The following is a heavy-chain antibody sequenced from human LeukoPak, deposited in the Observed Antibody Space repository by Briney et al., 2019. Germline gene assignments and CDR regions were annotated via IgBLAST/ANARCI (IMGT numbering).Heavy chain of an antibody. CDR1: GGSISSNSYY. V-gene: IGHV4-39*01. CDR3: ARRHPSYGTLDY. D-gene: IGHD5-18*01. J-gene: IGHJ4*02. CDR2: IHHSGST. Sequence: SETLSLTCTVSGGSISSNSYYWGWIRQPPGKGLEWIGSIHHSGSTYYNPSLKSRVTISVDTSKNQFSLKLSSVTAADTAVYYCARRHPSYGTLDYWGRGTLVTVSS.